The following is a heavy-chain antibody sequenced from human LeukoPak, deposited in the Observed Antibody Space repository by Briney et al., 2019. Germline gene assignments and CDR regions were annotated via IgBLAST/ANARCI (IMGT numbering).Heavy chain of an antibody. CDR1: GFTFTSSA. J-gene: IGHJ3*01. CDR2: IVVGSGST. V-gene: IGHV1-58*01. CDR3: AAEGRPTVVTFRKGAVDL. D-gene: IGHD4-23*01. Sequence: SVSVSCKASGFTFTSSAVQWVRQARGQRLEWIGWIVVGSGSTNYAQKFQERVTITRDMSTSTVYMELSSLRSEDTAVYYCAAEGRPTVVTFRKGAVDLWGQGTMVIDS.